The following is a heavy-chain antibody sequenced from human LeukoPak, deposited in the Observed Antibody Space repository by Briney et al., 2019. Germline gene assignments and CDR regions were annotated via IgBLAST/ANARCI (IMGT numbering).Heavy chain of an antibody. CDR3: AKGVAAAGTL. CDR2: VSGSGGSP. V-gene: IGHV3-23*01. D-gene: IGHD6-13*01. Sequence: GGSLRLSCAASGFTFRNYAMIWVRQAPGKGLEWVSIVSGSGGSPYYADSVKGRFTISRDNSKNTLYLQMNSLRAEDTAVYYCAKGVAAAGTLWGQGTLVTVSS. CDR1: GFTFRNYA. J-gene: IGHJ4*02.